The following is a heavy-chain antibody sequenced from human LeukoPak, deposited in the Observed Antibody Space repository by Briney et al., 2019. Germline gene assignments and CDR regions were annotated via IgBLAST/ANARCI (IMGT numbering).Heavy chain of an antibody. Sequence: PGGSLRLSCAASGFTFSSYAMHWVRQAPGKGLEWVAVISYDGSNKYYADSVKGRFTISRDNSKNTLYLQMNSLRAEDTAVYYCARDVWYYDSSGYLDYWGQGTLVTVSS. D-gene: IGHD3-22*01. V-gene: IGHV3-30-3*01. CDR3: ARDVWYYDSSGYLDY. J-gene: IGHJ4*02. CDR1: GFTFSSYA. CDR2: ISYDGSNK.